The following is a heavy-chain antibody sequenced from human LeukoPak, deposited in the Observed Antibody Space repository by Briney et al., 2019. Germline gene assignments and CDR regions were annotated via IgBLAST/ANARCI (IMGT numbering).Heavy chain of an antibody. CDR1: GGSISSGGYY. V-gene: IGHV4-61*08. CDR3: ARVGLGVALYYFDY. J-gene: IGHJ4*02. D-gene: IGHD3-3*01. CDR2: IYYSGST. Sequence: SETLSLTCTVSGGSISSGGYYWSWIRQPPGKGLEWIGYIYYSGSTNYNPSLKSRVTISVDTSKNQFSLKLSSVTAADTAVYYCARVGLGVALYYFDYWGQGTLVTVSS.